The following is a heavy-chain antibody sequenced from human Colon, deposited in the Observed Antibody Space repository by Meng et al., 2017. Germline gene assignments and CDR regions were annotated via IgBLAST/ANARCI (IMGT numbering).Heavy chain of an antibody. CDR3: ATDGRLYEPNHVSSYFDY. V-gene: IGHV7-4-1*02. CDR2: INTNTGNP. D-gene: IGHD1-14*01. Sequence: QVHLVQPGGEEKKPGASVKNSGKASGYTFTSYAINWVRQAPGQGLEWMGWINTNTGNPTYAQGFTGRFVFSLDASVTTAYLQINSLEAEDTAVYYCATDGRLYEPNHVSSYFDYWGQGSLVTVSS. CDR1: GYTFTSYA. J-gene: IGHJ4*02.